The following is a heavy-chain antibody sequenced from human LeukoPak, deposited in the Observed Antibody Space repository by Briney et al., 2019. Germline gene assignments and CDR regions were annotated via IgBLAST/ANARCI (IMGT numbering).Heavy chain of an antibody. CDR3: ARSFYGDYQPNWFDP. V-gene: IGHV4-30-4*07. CDR1: GGSISSGGYS. J-gene: IGHJ5*02. CDR2: IYYIGST. D-gene: IGHD4-17*01. Sequence: SETLSLTCAVSGGSISSGGYSWSWIRQPPGKGPEWIGYIYYIGSTYYNPSLKSRVTISVDTSKNQFSLKLSSVTAADTAVYYCARSFYGDYQPNWFDPWGQGTLVTVSS.